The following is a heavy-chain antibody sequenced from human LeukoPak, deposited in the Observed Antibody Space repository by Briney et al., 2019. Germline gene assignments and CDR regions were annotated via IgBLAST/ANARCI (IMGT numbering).Heavy chain of an antibody. CDR1: GFTFRSHA. J-gene: IGHJ4*02. D-gene: IGHD6-19*01. V-gene: IGHV3-23*01. CDR3: AKTTSGYSSGRYPGWPVDY. CDR2: ISGSGGDT. Sequence: GGSLRLSCAASGFTFRSHAVYWGRHAPGKGLEWVSGISGSGGDTYYADSVEGRFTISRDNSKNMVYLQMNSLSTEDTAVYYCAKTTSGYSSGRYPGWPVDYWGQGTLVTVSS.